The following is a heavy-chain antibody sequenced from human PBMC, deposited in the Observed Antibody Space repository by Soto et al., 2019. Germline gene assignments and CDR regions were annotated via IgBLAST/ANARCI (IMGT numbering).Heavy chain of an antibody. CDR3: ARQISFVCDS. Sequence: PSETLSLTCAVYGGSFSGYYWSWIRQPPGKGLEWIGEINHSGSTNYSPSFRGQVTISADEAANTAFLQWSSLKTSDTAIYYCARQISFVCDSWGQGTLVTVS. J-gene: IGHJ4*02. CDR2: INHSGST. CDR1: GGSFSGYY. D-gene: IGHD3-16*01. V-gene: IGHV4-34*01.